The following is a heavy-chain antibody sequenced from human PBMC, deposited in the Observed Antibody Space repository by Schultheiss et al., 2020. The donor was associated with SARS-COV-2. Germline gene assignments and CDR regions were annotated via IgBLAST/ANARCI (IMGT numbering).Heavy chain of an antibody. Sequence: SETLSLTCTVSGGSISSGGYYWSWIRQHPGKGLEWIGRIYTSGSTNYNPSLKSRVTISVDTSKNQFSLKLSSVTAADTAVYYCARLNIAAAGKGFDYWGQGTLVTVSS. CDR3: ARLNIAAAGKGFDY. CDR1: GGSISSGGYY. CDR2: IYTSGST. J-gene: IGHJ4*02. D-gene: IGHD6-13*01. V-gene: IGHV4-61*02.